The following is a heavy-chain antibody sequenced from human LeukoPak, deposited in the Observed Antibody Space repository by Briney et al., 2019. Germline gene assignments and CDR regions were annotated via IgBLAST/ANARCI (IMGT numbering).Heavy chain of an antibody. J-gene: IGHJ3*02. D-gene: IGHD3-22*01. CDR1: GYTFTSYY. CDR3: ATNAADYYDSSGYYYEAFDI. V-gene: IGHV1-46*01. Sequence: ASVKVSCKASGYTFTSYYMHWVRQAPGQGLEWMGIINPSGGSTSYAQKFQGRVTMTRDTSTSTVYMELSSLRSEDTAVYYCATNAADYYDSSGYYYEAFDIWGQGTMVTVSS. CDR2: INPSGGST.